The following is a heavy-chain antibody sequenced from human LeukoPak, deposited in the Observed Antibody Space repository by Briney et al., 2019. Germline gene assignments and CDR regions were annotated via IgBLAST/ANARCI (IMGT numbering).Heavy chain of an antibody. CDR2: GDHRGGT. V-gene: IGHV4-34*01. J-gene: IGHJ6*02. CDR3: ARHQLGYYYGMDV. D-gene: IGHD3-16*01. CDR1: GGSFTGYY. Sequence: PSETLSLTCAVYGGSFTGYYWSWIRQPPGKGLEWIGEGDHRGGTKYNPSLKSRVTISADSSKNQFSLKWYSVTAADTAVYYCARHQLGYYYGMDVWGQGTTVTVSS.